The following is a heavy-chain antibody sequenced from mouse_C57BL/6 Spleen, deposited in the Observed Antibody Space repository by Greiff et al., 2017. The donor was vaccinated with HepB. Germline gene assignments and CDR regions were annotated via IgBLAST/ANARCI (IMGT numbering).Heavy chain of an antibody. CDR3: APYYSNYFFAY. V-gene: IGHV1-82*01. D-gene: IGHD2-5*01. CDR2: IYPGDGDT. CDR1: GYAFSSSW. J-gene: IGHJ3*01. Sequence: VQLVESGPELVKPGASVKISCKASGYAFSSSWMNWVKQRPGKGLEWIGRIYPGDGDTNYNGKFKGKATLTADKSSSTAYMQLSSLTSEDSAVYFCAPYYSNYFFAYWGQGTLVTVSA.